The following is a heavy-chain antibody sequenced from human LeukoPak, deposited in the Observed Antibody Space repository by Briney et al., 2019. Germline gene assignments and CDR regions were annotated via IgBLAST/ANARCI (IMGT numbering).Heavy chain of an antibody. CDR3: ARAHREAYYYGSGSYYNLNYYYYYMDV. V-gene: IGHV4-59*01. CDR1: GGSISSYY. Sequence: SETPSLTCTVSGGSISSYYWSWIRQPPGKGLEWIGYIYYSGGTNYNPSLKSRVTISVDTSKNQFSLKLSSVTAADTAVYCCARAHREAYYYGSGSYYNLNYYYYYMDVWGKGTTVTVSS. J-gene: IGHJ6*03. D-gene: IGHD3-10*01. CDR2: IYYSGGT.